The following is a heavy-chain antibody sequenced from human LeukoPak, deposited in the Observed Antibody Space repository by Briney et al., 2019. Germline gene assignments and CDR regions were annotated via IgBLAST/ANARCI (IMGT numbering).Heavy chain of an antibody. Sequence: SETLSLTCTVSGGSISSSSYYWGWIRQPPGKGLEWIGSIYYSGSTYYNPSLKSRVTISVDTSKNQFSLKLSSVTAADTAVYSCARAYSGSYWYALDIWGQGTMVTVSS. CDR3: ARAYSGSYWYALDI. CDR2: IYYSGST. J-gene: IGHJ3*02. CDR1: GGSISSSSYY. D-gene: IGHD1-26*01. V-gene: IGHV4-39*01.